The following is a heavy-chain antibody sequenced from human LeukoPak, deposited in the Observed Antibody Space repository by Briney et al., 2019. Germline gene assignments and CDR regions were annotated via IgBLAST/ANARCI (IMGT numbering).Heavy chain of an antibody. Sequence: SVKVSCKASGYTFTSYGISWVRQAPGQGLEWMGGIIPIFGTANYAQKFQGRVTITADKSTSTAYMELSSLRSEDTAVYYCARDLGNYDILTGSFDYWGQGTLVTVSS. V-gene: IGHV1-69*06. CDR1: GYTFTSYG. CDR2: IIPIFGTA. CDR3: ARDLGNYDILTGSFDY. D-gene: IGHD3-9*01. J-gene: IGHJ4*02.